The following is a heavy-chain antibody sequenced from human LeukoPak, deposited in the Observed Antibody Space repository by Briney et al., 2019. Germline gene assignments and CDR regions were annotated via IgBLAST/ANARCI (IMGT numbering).Heavy chain of an antibody. J-gene: IGHJ4*02. CDR1: GFTFSSYG. D-gene: IGHD6-19*01. CDR3: ARDAVTGYSSGWYKPFPFDS. CDR2: ISFDASNK. Sequence: GGSLRLSCAASGFTFSSYGMHWVRQAPGKGLEWVAVISFDASNKYYADSVKGRFTISRDNSKNTLYLQMNSLRAEDAAVYYCARDAVTGYSSGWYKPFPFDSWGQGTLVTVSS. V-gene: IGHV3-30*03.